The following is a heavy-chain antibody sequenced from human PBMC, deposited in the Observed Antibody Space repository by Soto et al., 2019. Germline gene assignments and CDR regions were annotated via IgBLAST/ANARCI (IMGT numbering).Heavy chain of an antibody. D-gene: IGHD3-22*01. Sequence: SETLSLTCTVSGGSISSYYGGWFRQPPGKELEWIGYIYYSGSTTYHPSLKSRVTISVDTSKNQFSLNLTSVTAADTAVYYCARLGGYYQAFDQWGQGSLVTVSS. V-gene: IGHV4-59*08. CDR1: GGSISSYY. CDR2: IYYSGST. J-gene: IGHJ4*02. CDR3: ARLGGYYQAFDQ.